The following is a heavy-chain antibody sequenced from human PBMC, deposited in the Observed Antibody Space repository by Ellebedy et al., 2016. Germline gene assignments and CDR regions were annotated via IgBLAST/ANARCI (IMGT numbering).Heavy chain of an antibody. CDR1: GIAFSDFF. CDR3: ARDGSEWSRDY. J-gene: IGHJ4*02. V-gene: IGHV3-23*01. CDR2: ISAGGETT. Sequence: GESLKISCAASGIAFSDFFMGWVRRAPGKGLEWVATISAGGETTYFADSVRGRFTVSRDNSKSTLYLQMNSLRAEDTAVYYCARDGSEWSRDYWGQGTLVTVSS. D-gene: IGHD3-3*01.